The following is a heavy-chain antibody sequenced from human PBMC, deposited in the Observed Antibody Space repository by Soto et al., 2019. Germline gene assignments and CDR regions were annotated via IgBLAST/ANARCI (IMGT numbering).Heavy chain of an antibody. J-gene: IGHJ6*02. V-gene: IGHV1-18*01. CDR2: ISAYNGNT. CDR3: ARGGASDYYYGMDV. Sequence: ASVKVSCKASGYTFATYAISWVRQAPGQGLEWVGWISAYNGNTNYAQMLQGRVTMTTDTSTSTAYMELRSLRSDDTAVYYCARGGASDYYYGMDVWGQGTTVTVS. CDR1: GYTFATYA.